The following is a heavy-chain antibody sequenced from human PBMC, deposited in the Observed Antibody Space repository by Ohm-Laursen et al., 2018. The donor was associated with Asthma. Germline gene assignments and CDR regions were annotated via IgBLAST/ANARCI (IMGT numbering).Heavy chain of an antibody. Sequence: SLRLSCAASGFTFRSYAMHWVRQAPGKGLEWVAVISYDGSNKYYADSVKGRFTISRDNSKNTLYLQMNSLRAEDTAVYYCARGIRVGIVGAVGGMDVWGQGTTVTVSS. CDR2: ISYDGSNK. J-gene: IGHJ6*02. CDR1: GFTFRSYA. V-gene: IGHV3-30-3*01. CDR3: ARGIRVGIVGAVGGMDV. D-gene: IGHD1-26*01.